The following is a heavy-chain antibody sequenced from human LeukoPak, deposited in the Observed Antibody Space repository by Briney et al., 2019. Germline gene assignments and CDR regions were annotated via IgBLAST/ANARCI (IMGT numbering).Heavy chain of an antibody. CDR3: ARFGANYDILTGYYMEGDWFDP. Sequence: SETLSLTCTVSGYSISSGYYWGWIRQPPGKGLEWIGYIYYSGSTNYNPSLKSRVTISVDTSKNQFSLKLSSVTAADTAVYYCARFGANYDILTGYYMEGDWFDPWGQGTLVTVSS. D-gene: IGHD3-9*01. CDR1: GYSISSGYY. V-gene: IGHV4-61*01. J-gene: IGHJ5*02. CDR2: IYYSGST.